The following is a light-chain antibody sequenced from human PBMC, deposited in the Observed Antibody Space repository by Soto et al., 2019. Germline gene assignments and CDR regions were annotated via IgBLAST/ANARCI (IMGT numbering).Light chain of an antibody. CDR3: QSYDSSLSVV. CDR2: GNI. Sequence: QSVLTQPPSVSGAPGQRVTISCAGSSSNIGAGYDVHWYQQLPGTAPKFLIYGNINRASGVPDRFSGSKSGTSASLAITGLQAEDEADYYCQSYDSSLSVVFGGGTKLTVL. CDR1: SSNIGAGYD. V-gene: IGLV1-40*01. J-gene: IGLJ2*01.